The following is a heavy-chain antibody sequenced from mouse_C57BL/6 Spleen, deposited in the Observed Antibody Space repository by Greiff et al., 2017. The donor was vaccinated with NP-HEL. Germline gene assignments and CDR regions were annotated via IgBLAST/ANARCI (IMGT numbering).Heavy chain of an antibody. CDR1: GYTFTEYT. J-gene: IGHJ3*01. CDR2: FYPGSGSI. D-gene: IGHD1-1*01. CDR3: ARHEDGYYGSSYGFAY. Sequence: VQLQQSGAELVKPGASVKLSCKASGYTFTEYTIHWVQQRSGQGLEWIGWFYPGSGSIKYNEKFKDKATLTADKSSSTVYMELSRLTSEDSAVYCCARHEDGYYGSSYGFAYWGQGTLVTVSA. V-gene: IGHV1-62-2*01.